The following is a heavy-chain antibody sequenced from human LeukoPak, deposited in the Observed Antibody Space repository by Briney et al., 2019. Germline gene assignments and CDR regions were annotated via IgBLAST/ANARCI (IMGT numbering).Heavy chain of an antibody. CDR2: IYSGGST. D-gene: IGHD6-19*01. Sequence: GGSLRLSCAASGFTVSSNYMSWVRQAPGKGLEWVSVIYSGGSTYYADSVKGRFTISRHNSKNTLYLQMNSLRAEDTAVYYCARGRFNSSGWANWYLDPWGRGTPVTVSS. V-gene: IGHV3-53*04. J-gene: IGHJ2*01. CDR3: ARGRFNSSGWANWYLDP. CDR1: GFTVSSNY.